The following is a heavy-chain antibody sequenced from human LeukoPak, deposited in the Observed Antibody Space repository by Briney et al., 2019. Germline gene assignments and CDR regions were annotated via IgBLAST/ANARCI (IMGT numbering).Heavy chain of an antibody. J-gene: IGHJ4*02. CDR3: ARDRRSWPFEY. CDR2: ISYDASKR. CDR1: GFTFSSYG. D-gene: IGHD6-13*01. V-gene: IGHV3-30*19. Sequence: QPGGSLRLSCAASGFTFSSYGMHGVRQAPGKGLEWVAGISYDASKRFYGDSVRGRFTISRDNTKNTLFLQMNSLRPEDTAVYYCARDRRSWPFEYWGQGTLVTVSS.